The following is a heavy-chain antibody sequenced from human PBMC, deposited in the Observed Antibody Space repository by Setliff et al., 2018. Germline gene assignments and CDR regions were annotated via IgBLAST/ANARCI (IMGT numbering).Heavy chain of an antibody. Sequence: SETLSLTCTVSGGSISSNNFYWGWIRQHPGKGLEWIGYIYYSGSTSYYNPSLKSRVTISVDTSKNQFSLKLSSVTAADTAVYYCARGRAGHSGHWGQGTLVTVSS. CDR3: ARGRAGHSGH. J-gene: IGHJ4*02. CDR1: GGSISSNNFY. V-gene: IGHV4-31*03. D-gene: IGHD2-15*01. CDR2: IYYSGSTS.